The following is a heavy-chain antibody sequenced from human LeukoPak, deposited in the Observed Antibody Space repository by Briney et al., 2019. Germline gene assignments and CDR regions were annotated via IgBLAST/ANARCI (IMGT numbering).Heavy chain of an antibody. Sequence: GGSLRLSCAASGFTFSDYSMGWVRQAPGKALEWVSSISRTGDTTYYTHSVEGRFTISRDNSKNTLYLQMNGLTAEGTAIYYCARVLGAVDPFDLWGRGTLVTISS. CDR2: ISRTGDTT. V-gene: IGHV3-23*01. D-gene: IGHD4-23*01. CDR3: ARVLGAVDPFDL. J-gene: IGHJ4*02. CDR1: GFTFSDYS.